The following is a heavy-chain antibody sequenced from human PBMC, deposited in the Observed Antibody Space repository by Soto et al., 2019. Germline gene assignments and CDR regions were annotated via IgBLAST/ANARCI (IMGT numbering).Heavy chain of an antibody. V-gene: IGHV3-30*03. CDR3: ARTYDFWSGGLYYYYGMDV. J-gene: IGHJ6*02. Sequence: GGSLRLSCAASGFTFSSYGMHWVRQAPGKGLDWVAVISYDGSNKYYADSVKGRFTISRDNAKNSLYLQMNSLRAEDTAVYYCARTYDFWSGGLYYYYGMDVWGQGTTVTVSS. CDR2: ISYDGSNK. D-gene: IGHD3-3*01. CDR1: GFTFSSYG.